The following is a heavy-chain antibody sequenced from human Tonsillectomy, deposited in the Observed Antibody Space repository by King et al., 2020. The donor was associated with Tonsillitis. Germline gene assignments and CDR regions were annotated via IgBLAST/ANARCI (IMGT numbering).Heavy chain of an antibody. CDR1: GFSFSDYY. D-gene: IGHD3-3*01. Sequence: LVVSWVGLVKAGGYLRLSCEASGFSFSDYYMSWIRQAPGQGLAWVSYISSRATPIYYANSVKGRFTISRDNAKNSLYLPMQSLRAEDTAVYYCASGFWRGSGFEHWGQGTLVTVSS. V-gene: IGHV3-11*01. CDR2: ISSRATPI. CDR3: ASGFWRGSGFEH. J-gene: IGHJ1*01.